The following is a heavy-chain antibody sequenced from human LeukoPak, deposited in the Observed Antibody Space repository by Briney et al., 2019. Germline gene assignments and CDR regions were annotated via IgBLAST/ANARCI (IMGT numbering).Heavy chain of an antibody. D-gene: IGHD6-6*01. CDR3: ARSSYSSSSSV. CDR1: GFTFSGFW. J-gene: IGHJ3*01. CDR2: INSDGSEG. Sequence: GGSLRLSCAVSGFTFSGFWMSWSRQAPGKGLEWVASINSDGSEGYYADVVKGRFTISRDNVKNSLYLQINSLRAEDTAVYYCARSSYSSSSSVWGQGTMVTVSS. V-gene: IGHV3-7*03.